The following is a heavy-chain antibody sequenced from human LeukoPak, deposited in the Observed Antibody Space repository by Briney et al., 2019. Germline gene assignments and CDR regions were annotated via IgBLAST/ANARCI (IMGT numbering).Heavy chain of an antibody. CDR2: INPNNGGT. V-gene: IGHV1-2*02. CDR3: ARGGGLALAGTRFDF. D-gene: IGHD6-13*01. J-gene: IGHJ4*02. Sequence: ASVKVSCKTSGYTFSNFGISWVRQAPGQGLEWMGWINPNNGGTTYAQKFQARVTMARDTSITTVHMELSSLRSDDTAVYYCARGGGLALAGTRFDFWGRGTLVTVSS. CDR1: GYTFSNFG.